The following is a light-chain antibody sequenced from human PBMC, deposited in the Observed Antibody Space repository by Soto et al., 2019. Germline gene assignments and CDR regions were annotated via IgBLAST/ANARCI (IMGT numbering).Light chain of an antibody. CDR1: TSNIEKYY. CDR2: RNN. J-gene: IGLJ2*01. Sequence: QSVLTQPPSASGTPGQRVTISCSGSTSNIEKYYVYWYQQLPGTAPKLLIYRNNERPSGVPDRFSGSKSGTSASLAISGLRAGDEADYLCAAWDDRLSVVFGGGTQLTVL. CDR3: AAWDDRLSVV. V-gene: IGLV1-47*01.